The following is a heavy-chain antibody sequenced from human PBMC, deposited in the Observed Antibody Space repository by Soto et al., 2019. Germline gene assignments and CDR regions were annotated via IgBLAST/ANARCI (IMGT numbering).Heavy chain of an antibody. CDR2: ISYDGSNK. CDR3: VGGQYYFDY. CDR1: GFPFTTYG. J-gene: IGHJ4*02. D-gene: IGHD3-10*01. Sequence: QVQLVESGGGVVQPGRSVRLSCAASGFPFTTYGMHWVREGPGKGLEWVAVISYDGSNKYYADSVKGRFTISRDNSKNTLYLQMNSLRPEDTALYYCVGGQYYFDYRGQGSLVTVSS. V-gene: IGHV3-30*03.